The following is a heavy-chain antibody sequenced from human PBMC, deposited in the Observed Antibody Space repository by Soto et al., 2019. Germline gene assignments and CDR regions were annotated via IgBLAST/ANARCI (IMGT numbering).Heavy chain of an antibody. D-gene: IGHD4-17*01. J-gene: IGHJ4*01. V-gene: IGHV3-33*01. CDR1: GFSFSSYL. CDR2: IWYDGSNK. CDR3: ARDLGTTTVIIPGY. Sequence: PGGSLRLSCAVSGFSFSSYLMSWVRQAPGKGLEWVAVIWYDGSNKYYADAVKGRFTISRDNSKNTLYLQMNSLRAEDTALYYCARDLGTTTVIIPGYWGHGTLVTVSS.